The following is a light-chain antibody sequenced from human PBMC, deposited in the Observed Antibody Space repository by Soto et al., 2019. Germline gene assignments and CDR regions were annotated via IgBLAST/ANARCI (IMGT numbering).Light chain of an antibody. CDR2: GAS. V-gene: IGKV1-5*01. CDR3: QQYNDWPPWT. Sequence: DIQMTQSPSTLSASVGGRVTITCRASQSVGTWVAWYQQKPGKAPKLLIYGASNLESGVPSRFSGSGSGTEFTLTISSLQSEDFAIYYCQQYNDWPPWTFGQGTKVDIK. CDR1: QSVGTW. J-gene: IGKJ1*01.